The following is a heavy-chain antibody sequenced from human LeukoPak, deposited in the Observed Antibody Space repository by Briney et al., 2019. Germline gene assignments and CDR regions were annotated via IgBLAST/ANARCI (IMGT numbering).Heavy chain of an antibody. CDR3: ARGERSSSWYEGDAFDI. CDR2: INPNSGGT. J-gene: IGHJ3*02. Sequence: ASVKVSCKASGYTFTGYYMHWVRQAPGQGLEWMGWINPNSGGTNYAQKFQGRVTMTRDTSISTAYMELSRLRSDDTAVYYCARGERSSSWYEGDAFDIWGQGTMVTVSS. V-gene: IGHV1-2*02. D-gene: IGHD6-13*01. CDR1: GYTFTGYY.